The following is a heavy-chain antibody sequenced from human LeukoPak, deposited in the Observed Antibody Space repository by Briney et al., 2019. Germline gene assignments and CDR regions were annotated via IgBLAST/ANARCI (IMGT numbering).Heavy chain of an antibody. Sequence: ASVKVSCKASGYTFTSYDINWVRQATEQVLEWMGWMNPNSGNTGYAQKFQGRVTMTRNTSISTAYMELSSLRSEDTAVYYCAREFRRGYSYGYGYWGQGTLVTVSS. CDR2: MNPNSGNT. CDR1: GYTFTSYD. V-gene: IGHV1-8*01. CDR3: AREFRRGYSYGYGY. J-gene: IGHJ4*02. D-gene: IGHD5-18*01.